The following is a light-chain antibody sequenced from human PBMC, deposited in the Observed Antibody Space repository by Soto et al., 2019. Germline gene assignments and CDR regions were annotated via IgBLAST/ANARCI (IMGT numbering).Light chain of an antibody. Sequence: DIVMTQSPDSLAVSLGERATVNCKSSQSVLYISNNKNYLAWYQQKPGQPPKLLIYWASTRESGVPDRFSGSGSETDFTLTISSLQAEDLAVYYCQQYYRAPQTFGQGTKVEIK. V-gene: IGKV4-1*01. CDR2: WAS. CDR1: QSVLYISNNKNY. CDR3: QQYYRAPQT. J-gene: IGKJ1*01.